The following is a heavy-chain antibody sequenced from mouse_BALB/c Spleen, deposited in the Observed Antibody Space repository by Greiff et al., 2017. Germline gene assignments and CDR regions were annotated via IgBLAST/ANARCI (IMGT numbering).Heavy chain of an antibody. V-gene: IGHV5-6-5*01. D-gene: IGHD1-2*01. J-gene: IGHJ2*01. CDR1: GFTFSSYA. Sequence: EVMLVESGGGLVKPGGSLKLSCAASGFTFSSYAMSWVRQTPEKRLEWVASISSGGSTYYPDSVKGRFTISRDNARNILYLQMSSLRSEDTAMYYCARGYYGYNYWGQGTTLTVSS. CDR2: ISSGGST. CDR3: ARGYYGYNY.